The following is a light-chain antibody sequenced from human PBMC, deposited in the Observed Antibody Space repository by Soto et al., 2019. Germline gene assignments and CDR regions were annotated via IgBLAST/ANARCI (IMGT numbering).Light chain of an antibody. CDR2: DAS. CDR1: QSISSW. CDR3: QQYNSYPWT. Sequence: DIQMTQSPSTLSASVGDRVTITCRASQSISSWLAWYQQKPGKAPKLLIYDASSLESGVPSTFSVSGSGREFTVSISSLQPDDFAPYYCQQYNSYPWTFGQGTKVEIK. J-gene: IGKJ1*01. V-gene: IGKV1-5*01.